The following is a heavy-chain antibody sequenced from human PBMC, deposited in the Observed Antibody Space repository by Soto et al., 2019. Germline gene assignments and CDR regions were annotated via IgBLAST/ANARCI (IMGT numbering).Heavy chain of an antibody. D-gene: IGHD3-16*01. J-gene: IGHJ4*02. Sequence: ASVKVSCKASGYTFTSYAMHWVRQAPGQRLEWMGWINAGNGNTKYSQKFQGRVTITRDTSASTAYMELSRLRSEDTAVYYCARSRVRGGYYFDYWGQGALVTVSS. CDR3: ARSRVRGGYYFDY. V-gene: IGHV1-3*01. CDR2: INAGNGNT. CDR1: GYTFTSYA.